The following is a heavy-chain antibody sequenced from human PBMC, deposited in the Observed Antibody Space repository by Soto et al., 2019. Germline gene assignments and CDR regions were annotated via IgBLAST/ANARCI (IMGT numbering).Heavy chain of an antibody. CDR3: ARGHDANND. V-gene: IGHV4-30-2*01. CDR1: GGSISSGGYS. J-gene: IGHJ4*02. D-gene: IGHD2-8*01. CDR2: IYHSGST. Sequence: QVQLQESGSVLVKPSQTLSLTCTVSGGSISSGGYSWSWIRQPPGKGLEWIGYIYHSGSTYYNPSLKSRVTISMDTSKNQFSLKVNSVTAADTAVYYCARGHDANNDWGQGTLVTVSS.